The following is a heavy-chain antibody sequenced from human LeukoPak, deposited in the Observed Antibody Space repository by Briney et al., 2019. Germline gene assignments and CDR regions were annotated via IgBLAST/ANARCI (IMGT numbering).Heavy chain of an antibody. CDR2: ISGRGGNT. Sequence: GGSLRLSCAASGFTFSSYAMSWVRQAPGKGLEWVSSISGRGGNTYYADSVKVRFTISRDNSKNTLYLQMNSLRAEDTAVYYCATRDYYYDSSGYYYGMFDYWGQGTLVTVSS. CDR1: GFTFSSYA. CDR3: ATRDYYYDSSGYYYGMFDY. D-gene: IGHD3-22*01. J-gene: IGHJ4*02. V-gene: IGHV3-23*01.